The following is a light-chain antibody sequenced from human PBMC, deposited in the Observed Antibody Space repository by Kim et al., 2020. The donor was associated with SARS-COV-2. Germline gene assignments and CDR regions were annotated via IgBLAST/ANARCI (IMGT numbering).Light chain of an antibody. CDR2: YDS. CDR3: QVWDSSSDHRVV. J-gene: IGLJ2*01. CDR1: SIGSKS. V-gene: IGLV3-21*04. Sequence: PGRTGRVSFGGNSIGSKSVHWYQRKSGQAPILVIYYDSDRPSGIPERFSGSNSGNTATLTISRVEAGDEADYYCQVWDSSSDHRVVFGGGTQLTVL.